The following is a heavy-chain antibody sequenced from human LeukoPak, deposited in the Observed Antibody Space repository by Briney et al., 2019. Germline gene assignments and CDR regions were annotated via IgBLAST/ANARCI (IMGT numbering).Heavy chain of an antibody. CDR1: GYTFTNYA. Sequence: SVKVSYKASGYTFTNYAISWVRQAPGQGLEWMGGIIPIFGTANYAQKFQGRVTITADESTSTAYMELSSLRSEDTAVYYCARGTTVVTPLDYWGQGTLVTVSS. V-gene: IGHV1-69*13. D-gene: IGHD4-23*01. CDR2: IIPIFGTA. CDR3: ARGTTVVTPLDY. J-gene: IGHJ4*02.